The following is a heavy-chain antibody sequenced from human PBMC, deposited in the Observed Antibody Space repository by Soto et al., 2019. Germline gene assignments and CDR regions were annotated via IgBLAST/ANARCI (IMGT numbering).Heavy chain of an antibody. CDR1: GFTLSTYA. Sequence: PGGSLRLSCAASGFTLSTYAMTWVRQPPGKGLEWVSSMNGAGSSTSYADSVKGRFTTSRDSSENTLFLEMNSLRAEDTAVYYCARGGADHYHYGMDVWGQGTTVTVSS. CDR2: MNGAGSST. V-gene: IGHV3-23*01. CDR3: ARGGADHYHYGMDV. J-gene: IGHJ6*02. D-gene: IGHD3-10*01.